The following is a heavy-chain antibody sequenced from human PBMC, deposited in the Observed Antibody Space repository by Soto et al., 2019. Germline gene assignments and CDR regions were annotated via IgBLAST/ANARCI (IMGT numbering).Heavy chain of an antibody. J-gene: IGHJ6*02. CDR2: IRGSGGPT. Sequence: GGSLRLSCAASGFIFSNYAMSWVRQAPGKGLEWVSLIRGSGGPTNYADSVKGRFTISRDNSKNTLYLQMNSLRAEDTAVYYCFTALNYYYGMDVWGQGTTVTVSS. V-gene: IGHV3-23*01. CDR1: GFIFSNYA. CDR3: FTALNYYYGMDV.